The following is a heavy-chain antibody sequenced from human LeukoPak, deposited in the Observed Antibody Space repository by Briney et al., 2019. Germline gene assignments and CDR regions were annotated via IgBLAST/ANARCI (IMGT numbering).Heavy chain of an antibody. Sequence: GESLKISCKGSGYSFTTYWIGWVRQMPGKGLEWMGIIYPGDSDTRYSPSFEGQVTLSADKSITTAYLQWSSLKAPDTAMYYCARLNYYDSSGSYSALDYWGQGTLVTVSS. J-gene: IGHJ4*02. D-gene: IGHD3-22*01. CDR1: GYSFTTYW. CDR2: IYPGDSDT. CDR3: ARLNYYDSSGSYSALDY. V-gene: IGHV5-51*01.